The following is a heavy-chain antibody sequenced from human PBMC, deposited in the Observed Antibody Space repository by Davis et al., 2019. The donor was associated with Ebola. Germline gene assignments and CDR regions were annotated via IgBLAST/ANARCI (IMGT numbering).Heavy chain of an antibody. D-gene: IGHD3-3*01. CDR2: ISSRSSTI. Sequence: GGSLRLSCAASGFTFSSYAMSWVRQAPGKGLEWVSYISSRSSTIYYADSLKGRFTISRDNAKNSLYLQMNSLRAEDTAVYYCARDHVTIFGVVIPASTYYYYGMDVWGQGTTVTVSS. CDR3: ARDHVTIFGVVIPASTYYYYGMDV. V-gene: IGHV3-48*04. CDR1: GFTFSSYA. J-gene: IGHJ6*02.